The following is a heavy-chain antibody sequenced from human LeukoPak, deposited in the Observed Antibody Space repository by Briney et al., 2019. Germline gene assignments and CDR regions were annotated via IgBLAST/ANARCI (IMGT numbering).Heavy chain of an antibody. D-gene: IGHD2-2*01. J-gene: IGHJ4*02. CDR2: IIPIFGTA. CDR1: GGTFSSYA. V-gene: IGHV1-69*13. CDR3: ARSGVVVPVLLDY. Sequence: GASVKVSCKASGGTFSSYAISWVRQAPGQGLEWMGGIIPIFGTANYAQKFQGRVTITADESTSTAYMELSSLRSEDTAVYYCARSGVVVPVLLDYWGQGTLVTVSS.